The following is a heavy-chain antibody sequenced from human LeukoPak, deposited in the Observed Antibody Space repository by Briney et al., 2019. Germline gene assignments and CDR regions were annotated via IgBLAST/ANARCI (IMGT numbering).Heavy chain of an antibody. J-gene: IGHJ3*02. Sequence: PGGSLRLSCAASGFTFSSYSMNWVRQAPGKGLEWVSSISSSSSYIYYADSVKGRFTISRDNAKNSLYLQMNSLRAEDTAVYYCAREKLTRYNWNKESRGDAFDIWGQGTMVTVSS. D-gene: IGHD1-1*01. V-gene: IGHV3-21*01. CDR2: ISSSSSYI. CDR3: AREKLTRYNWNKESRGDAFDI. CDR1: GFTFSSYS.